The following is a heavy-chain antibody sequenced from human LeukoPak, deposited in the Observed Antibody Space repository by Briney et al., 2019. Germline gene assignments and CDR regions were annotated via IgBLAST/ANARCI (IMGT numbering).Heavy chain of an antibody. J-gene: IGHJ6*02. CDR1: GGSISSYY. Sequence: ASETLSLTCTVPGGSISSYYWSWIRQPPGKGLEWIGYIYYSGSTYYNPSLKSRVTISVDTSKNQFSLKLSSVTAADTAVYYCARETVAAVYGMDVWGQGTTVTVSS. D-gene: IGHD2-15*01. V-gene: IGHV4-59*12. CDR3: ARETVAAVYGMDV. CDR2: IYYSGST.